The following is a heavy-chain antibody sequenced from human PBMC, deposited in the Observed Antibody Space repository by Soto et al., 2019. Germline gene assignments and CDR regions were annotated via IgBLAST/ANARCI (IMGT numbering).Heavy chain of an antibody. J-gene: IGHJ4*02. Sequence: EVQLLESGGGLVQPGGSLRLSCEASGFTFSSYAMSWVRQAPGKGLEWVSSISGNSGSTYYAGSVKGRFTISRDNSKNTMYLQMNSLRAEDAAVYYCAKGTLVIRARGGYFDYWGQGTLVTGSS. CDR3: AKGTLVIRARGGYFDY. CDR1: GFTFSSYA. D-gene: IGHD5-12*01. V-gene: IGHV3-23*01. CDR2: ISGNSGST.